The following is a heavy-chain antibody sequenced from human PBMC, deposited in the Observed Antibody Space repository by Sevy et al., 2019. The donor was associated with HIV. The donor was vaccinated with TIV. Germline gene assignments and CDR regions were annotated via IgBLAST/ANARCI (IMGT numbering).Heavy chain of an antibody. CDR1: GGSFSGYY. CDR3: ARGFGYCSSTSCYSGGYNYYYMDV. J-gene: IGHJ6*03. V-gene: IGHV4-34*01. Sequence: SETLSLTCAVYGGSFSGYYWSWIRQPPGKGLEWIGEINHSGSTNYNPSLKSRVTISVDTSKNQFSLKLSSVTAADTAVYYCARGFGYCSSTSCYSGGYNYYYMDVWGKGTTVTVSS. CDR2: INHSGST. D-gene: IGHD2-2*02.